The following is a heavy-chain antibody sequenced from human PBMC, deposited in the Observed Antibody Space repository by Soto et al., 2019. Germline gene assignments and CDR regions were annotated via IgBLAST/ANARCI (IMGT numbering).Heavy chain of an antibody. CDR1: GGTFSSYA. CDR3: ASLPVNAGGQHYYCYGMDV. CDR2: IIPIFGTA. V-gene: IGHV1-69*13. J-gene: IGHJ6*02. D-gene: IGHD3-10*01. Sequence: SVKVSCKASGGTFSSYAISWVRQAPGQGLEWMGGIIPIFGTANYAQKFQGRVTITADESTSTAYMELSSLRSEDTAVYYCASLPVNAGGQHYYCYGMDVWGQGTTVTVSS.